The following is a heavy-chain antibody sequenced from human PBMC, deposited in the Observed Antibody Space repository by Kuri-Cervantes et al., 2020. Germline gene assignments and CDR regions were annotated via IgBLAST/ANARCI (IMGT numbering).Heavy chain of an antibody. V-gene: IGHV4-59*02. CDR1: GVSVRSYH. Sequence: SETLSLTCNVSGVSVRSYHWSWIRQPPGKGLEWIGFIYYSGSTNYNPSLKSRVTIAVDTSKNQFSLKLSAATAADTAVYYCARQRGIAAPALDYWGQGTLVTVSS. CDR3: ARQRGIAAPALDY. J-gene: IGHJ4*02. D-gene: IGHD6-13*01. CDR2: IYYSGST.